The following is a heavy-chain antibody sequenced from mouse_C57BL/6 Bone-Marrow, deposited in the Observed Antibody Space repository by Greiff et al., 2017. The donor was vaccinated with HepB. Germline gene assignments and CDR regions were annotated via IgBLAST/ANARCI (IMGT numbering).Heavy chain of an antibody. J-gene: IGHJ2*01. CDR3: TREDITPALDY. D-gene: IGHD1-1*01. V-gene: IGHV5-9-1*02. Sequence: EVMLVESGEGLVKPGGSLKLSCAASGFTFSSYAMSWVRQTPEKRLEWVAYISSGGDYIYYADTVKGRFTISRDNARNTLYLQMSSLKSEDTAMYYCTREDITPALDYWGQGTTLTVSS. CDR1: GFTFSSYA. CDR2: ISSGGDYI.